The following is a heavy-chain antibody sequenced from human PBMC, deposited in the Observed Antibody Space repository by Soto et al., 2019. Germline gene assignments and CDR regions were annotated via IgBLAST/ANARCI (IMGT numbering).Heavy chain of an antibody. CDR2: ISGSGGST. CDR3: AKPLEQLWLRGSFDY. Sequence: PGGSVRLSWAASGFTFSSYAMSWVRQAPGKGLEWVSAISGSGGSTYYADSVKGRFTISRDNSKNTLYLQMNSLRAEDTAVYYCAKPLEQLWLRGSFDYWGQGTLVTVSS. D-gene: IGHD5-18*01. CDR1: GFTFSSYA. V-gene: IGHV3-23*01. J-gene: IGHJ4*02.